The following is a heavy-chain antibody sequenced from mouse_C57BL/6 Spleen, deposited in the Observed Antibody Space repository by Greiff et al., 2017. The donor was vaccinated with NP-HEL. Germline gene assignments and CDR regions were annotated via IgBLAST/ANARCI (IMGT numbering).Heavy chain of an antibody. Sequence: EVKLMESGPGLVKPSQSLSLTCSVTGYSITSGYYWNWIRQFPGNKLEWMGYISYDGSNNYNPSLKNRISITRDTSKNQFFLKLNSVTTEDTATYYCANYDSYWYFDVWGTGTTVTVSS. J-gene: IGHJ1*03. CDR2: ISYDGSN. CDR3: ANYDSYWYFDV. D-gene: IGHD1-1*01. V-gene: IGHV3-6*01. CDR1: GYSITSGYY.